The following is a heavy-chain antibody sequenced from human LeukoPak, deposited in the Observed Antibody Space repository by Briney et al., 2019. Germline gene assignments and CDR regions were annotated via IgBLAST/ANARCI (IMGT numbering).Heavy chain of an antibody. V-gene: IGHV3-21*01. CDR2: ITSSSSST. CDR1: GFTFSGYS. Sequence: PGGSLRLSCAASGFTFSGYSMNWVRQGPGKGLEWVSSITSSSSSTYYADSVKGRFTISRDNAKNSLYLQMSGLRVEDTAVYYCARGYSDWLRWGQGTQVTVSS. D-gene: IGHD4-11*01. CDR3: ARGYSDWLR. J-gene: IGHJ4*02.